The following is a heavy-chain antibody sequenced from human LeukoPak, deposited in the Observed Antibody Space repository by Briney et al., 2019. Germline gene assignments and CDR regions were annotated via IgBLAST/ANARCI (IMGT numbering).Heavy chain of an antibody. D-gene: IGHD1-26*01. CDR1: GFTFSSYS. CDR2: ISSSSTI. CDR3: ARDYVGNDY. V-gene: IGHV3-48*01. Sequence: GGSLRLSCAASGFTFSSYSMNWVRQAPGKGLEWVSYISSSSTIYYADSVKGRFTISRDNAKNSLYLQMNSLRAEDTAVYYCARDYVGNDYWGQGTLVTVSS. J-gene: IGHJ4*02.